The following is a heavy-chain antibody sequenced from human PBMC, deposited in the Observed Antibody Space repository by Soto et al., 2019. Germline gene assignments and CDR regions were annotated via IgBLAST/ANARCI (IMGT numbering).Heavy chain of an antibody. Sequence: PGESLKISCAASGFTFSNYWMGWVRQAPGKGLEWVANIRQDGGDKRDLDSVKGRFTISRDNAQNSLYLQMNSLRAEDTAVYYCVRGGGGGLFDPWGQGSMVTVSS. CDR3: VRGGGGGLFDP. D-gene: IGHD2-15*01. CDR2: IRQDGGDK. V-gene: IGHV3-7*03. CDR1: GFTFSNYW. J-gene: IGHJ5*02.